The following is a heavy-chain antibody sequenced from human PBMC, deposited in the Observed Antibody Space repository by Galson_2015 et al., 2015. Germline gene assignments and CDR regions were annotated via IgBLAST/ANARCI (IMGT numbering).Heavy chain of an antibody. CDR3: ARSSGGFSNWFDP. D-gene: IGHD2-15*01. J-gene: IGHJ5*02. Sequence: QSGAEVKKPGESLKISCKGSGYRFSNYYIAWMRQMTGKGLEWMGIIYPGDSETKYSPSFQGQVTISVDESINTAYLQWSSLKASDTAIYYCARSSGGFSNWFDPWGQGTLVTVSS. CDR1: GYRFSNYY. V-gene: IGHV5-51*01. CDR2: IYPGDSET.